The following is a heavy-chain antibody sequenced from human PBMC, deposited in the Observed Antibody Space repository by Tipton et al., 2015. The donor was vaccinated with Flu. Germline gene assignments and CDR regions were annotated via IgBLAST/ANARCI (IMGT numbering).Heavy chain of an antibody. CDR1: GASISRYY. V-gene: IGHV4-59*01. J-gene: IGHJ4*02. D-gene: IGHD2-15*01. CDR2: VYHSAIT. Sequence: GLVKPSETLSLTCAVSGASISRYYWSWIRQPPGEGLEWIGYVYHSAITNYNPSLESRVTISLDTSKSQFSLNLSSVTAADTAVYYCARIIGVVTTPHFDSWGQGILVTASS. CDR3: ARIIGVVTTPHFDS.